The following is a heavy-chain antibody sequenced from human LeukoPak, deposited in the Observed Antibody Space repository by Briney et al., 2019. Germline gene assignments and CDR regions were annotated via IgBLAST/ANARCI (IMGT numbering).Heavy chain of an antibody. CDR3: ARRSANYGSGSYYLDY. CDR1: GGSISSSSYY. Sequence: PSETLSLTCTVSGGSISSSSYYWGWIRQPPGKGLEWIGSIYYSGSTYYNPSLKSRVTISVDTSKNQFSLKLSSVTAADTAVYYCARRSANYGSGSYYLDYWGQGTLVTVSS. D-gene: IGHD3-10*01. CDR2: IYYSGST. V-gene: IGHV4-39*01. J-gene: IGHJ4*02.